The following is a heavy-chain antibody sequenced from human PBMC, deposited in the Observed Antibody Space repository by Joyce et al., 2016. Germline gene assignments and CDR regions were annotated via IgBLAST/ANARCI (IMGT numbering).Heavy chain of an antibody. CDR3: VRDHLWAFEN. CDR2: ISRRRST. J-gene: IGHJ4*02. CDR1: GFIFSTNS. D-gene: IGHD3-10*01. V-gene: IGHV3-48*02. Sequence: EVQLVESGGGLVQPGGSLRLSCAASGFIFSTNSMNWVRQAPGKGLEWVAYISRRRSTYAGSVKGRFSISRDTAKNSLFLQMNSLRDEDTAVYYCVRDHLWAFENWGQGTLVTVSS.